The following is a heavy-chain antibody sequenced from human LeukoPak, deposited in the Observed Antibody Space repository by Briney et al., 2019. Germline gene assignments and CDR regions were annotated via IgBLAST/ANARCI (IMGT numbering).Heavy chain of an antibody. J-gene: IGHJ4*02. CDR1: GGSFSGYY. D-gene: IGHD5-18*01. V-gene: IGHV4-59*01. Sequence: PSETLSLTCAVYGGSFSGYYWSWIRQPPGKGLEWIGYIYYSGSTNYNPSLKSRVTISVDTSKNQFSLKLSSVTAADTAVYYCARERGYSYGPSYFDYWGQGTLVTVSS. CDR3: ARERGYSYGPSYFDY. CDR2: IYYSGST.